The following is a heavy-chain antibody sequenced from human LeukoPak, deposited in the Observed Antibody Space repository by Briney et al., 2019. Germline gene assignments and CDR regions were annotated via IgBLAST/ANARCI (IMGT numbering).Heavy chain of an antibody. CDR3: TALLGITATLVY. Sequence: GGSLRLSCAASGFTFSNAWMSWVRQAPGKGLEWVGRIKSKTDGGTAAYAAPVKGRFTISRDDSENTLYLQMNSLKSEDTAVYYCTALLGITATLVYWGQGTLVTVSS. CDR2: IKSKTDGGTA. J-gene: IGHJ4*02. D-gene: IGHD7-27*01. V-gene: IGHV3-15*01. CDR1: GFTFSNAW.